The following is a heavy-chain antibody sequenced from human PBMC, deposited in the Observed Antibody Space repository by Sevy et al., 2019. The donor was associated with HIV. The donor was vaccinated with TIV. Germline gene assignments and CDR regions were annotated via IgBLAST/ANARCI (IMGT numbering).Heavy chain of an antibody. V-gene: IGHV3-21*04. CDR2: ISGDSSYI. CDR1: GFTFNIYS. J-gene: IGHJ6*02. D-gene: IGHD2-2*01. CDR3: AKYLTRACASINCYSYYIYCYGVDV. Sequence: GGSLRLSCAASGFTFNIYSMNWVRQAPGKGLEWVSSISGDSSYIFYADSLKGRFTISRDNARQSIHLQMNSLRADDTAFYYCAKYLTRACASINCYSYYIYCYGVDVWGQGTTVTVSS.